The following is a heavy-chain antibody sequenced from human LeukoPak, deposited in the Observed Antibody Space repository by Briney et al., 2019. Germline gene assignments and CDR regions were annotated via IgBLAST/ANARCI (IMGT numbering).Heavy chain of an antibody. J-gene: IGHJ4*02. CDR2: IKRKSDGGTT. CDR1: GLTFSNAW. CDR3: TTELDIRPNHY. V-gene: IGHV3-15*01. D-gene: IGHD3-22*01. Sequence: GGSLRLSCAASGLTFSNAWMSWVRQAPGKGLEWVGRIKRKSDGGTTDYAAPVRGRFTISRDDSKNTLYLQMNSLKSEDTAVYYCTTELDIRPNHYWGQGTLVTVSS.